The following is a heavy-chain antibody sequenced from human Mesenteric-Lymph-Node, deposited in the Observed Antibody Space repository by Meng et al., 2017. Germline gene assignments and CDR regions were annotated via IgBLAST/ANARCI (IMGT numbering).Heavy chain of an antibody. CDR1: GFTFSDYY. D-gene: IGHD6-13*01. CDR3: ARDRIAAAGTASFDY. V-gene: IGHV3-11*01. Sequence: GESLKISCASSGFTFSDYYMSWIRQAPGKGLEWVSYISSSGSTIYYADSVKGPFTISRDNAKNSLYLQMSSLRSEDTAVYYCARDRIAAAGTASFDYWGQGTLVTVSS. CDR2: ISSSGSTI. J-gene: IGHJ4*02.